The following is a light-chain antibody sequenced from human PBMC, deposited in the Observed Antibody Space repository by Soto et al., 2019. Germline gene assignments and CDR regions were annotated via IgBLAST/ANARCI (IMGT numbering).Light chain of an antibody. Sequence: QSALTQPASVSGCPGQSMTISCTGTSSDIGAYNYVSWYQQYPGKAPKLMIYGVTNRPSGVSNRFSGSKTGNTASLTISALQAEDEADYYCFSHRSGDSHVFGTGTKVTV. J-gene: IGLJ1*01. CDR3: FSHRSGDSHV. CDR2: GVT. CDR1: SSDIGAYNY. V-gene: IGLV2-14*01.